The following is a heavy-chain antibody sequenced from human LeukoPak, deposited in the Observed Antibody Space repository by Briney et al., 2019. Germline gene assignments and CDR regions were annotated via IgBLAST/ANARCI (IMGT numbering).Heavy chain of an antibody. CDR1: GGSISSGDYY. D-gene: IGHD4-17*01. V-gene: IGHV4-30-4*01. CDR3: ATRTRDYGYPRRAFDI. Sequence: SQTLSLTCTVSGGSISSGDYYWSWIRQPPGKGLEWIGYIYYSGSTYYNPSLKSRVTISVDTSKNQFSLKLSSVTAADTAVYYCATRTRDYGYPRRAFDIWGQGTMVTVSS. CDR2: IYYSGST. J-gene: IGHJ3*02.